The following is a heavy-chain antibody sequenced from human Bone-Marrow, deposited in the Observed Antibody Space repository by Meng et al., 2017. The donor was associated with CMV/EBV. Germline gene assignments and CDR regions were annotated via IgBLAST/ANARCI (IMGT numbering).Heavy chain of an antibody. J-gene: IGHJ6*02. CDR2: IYSGGSST. D-gene: IGHD3-10*01. Sequence: SCKASGGTFSSYAISWVRQAPGKGLEWVSVIYSGGSSTYYADSVKGRFTISRDNSKNTLYLQMNSLRAEDTAVYYCAKHLGDADGMDVWGQGTTVTVSS. V-gene: IGHV3-23*03. CDR1: GGTFSSYA. CDR3: AKHLGDADGMDV.